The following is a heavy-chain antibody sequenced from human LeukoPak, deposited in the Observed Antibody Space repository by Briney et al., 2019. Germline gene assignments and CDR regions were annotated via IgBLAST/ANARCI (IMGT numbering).Heavy chain of an antibody. CDR3: AREGPLWPGSFDI. Sequence: ASVKVSCKASGYTFTSYALFWVRQAPGQRLEWMGWNNAGNGYTKYTQEFQGRVTITSDTSTSTAYMELSSLTSEDTAVYYCAREGPLWPGSFDIWGQGTMVTVSS. J-gene: IGHJ3*02. D-gene: IGHD3-10*01. V-gene: IGHV1-3*01. CDR2: NNAGNGYT. CDR1: GYTFTSYA.